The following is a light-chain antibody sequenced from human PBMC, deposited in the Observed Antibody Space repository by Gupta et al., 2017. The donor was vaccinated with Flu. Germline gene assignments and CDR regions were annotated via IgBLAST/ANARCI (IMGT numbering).Light chain of an antibody. Sequence: QSALTQPASVSGPPGQSLTISCTGTSNDVGGYSYVSWYQQRPGKAPKLIIYEVTNRPSGVSNRFSGSKSGNTASLTISGLQAEDEADYYCSSYTSSTTPVFGGGTELTVL. J-gene: IGLJ3*02. CDR2: EVT. CDR3: SSYTSSTTPV. CDR1: SNDVGGYSY. V-gene: IGLV2-14*01.